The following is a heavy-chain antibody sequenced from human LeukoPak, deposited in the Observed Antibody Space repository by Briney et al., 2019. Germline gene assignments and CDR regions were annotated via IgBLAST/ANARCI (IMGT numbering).Heavy chain of an antibody. D-gene: IGHD4-23*01. Sequence: PSETLSLTCTVSGDSISSSSYYWGWVRQPPGKELEWIGSIYYSGSTYYNPSLNSRVTISVDTSKNQFSLKLSSVTAADTAVYYCARDYLGGNPDAFDIWGQGTMVTVSS. CDR2: IYYSGST. CDR1: GDSISSSSYY. CDR3: ARDYLGGNPDAFDI. J-gene: IGHJ3*02. V-gene: IGHV4-39*07.